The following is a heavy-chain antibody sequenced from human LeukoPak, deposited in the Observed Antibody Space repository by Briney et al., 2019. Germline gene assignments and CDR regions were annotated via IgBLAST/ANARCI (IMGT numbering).Heavy chain of an antibody. CDR3: ARDSLTPL. CDR1: GGSISSYY. D-gene: IGHD1-14*01. V-gene: IGHV4-59*01. CDR2: IYYSGST. J-gene: IGHJ4*02. Sequence: SQTLSLTCTVSGGSISSYYWSWIRQPPRKGLEWIGYIYYSGSTNYTPSLKSRVTISVDTSRNQFSLKLSSVTAADTAVYYCARDSLTPLWGQGTLVTVSS.